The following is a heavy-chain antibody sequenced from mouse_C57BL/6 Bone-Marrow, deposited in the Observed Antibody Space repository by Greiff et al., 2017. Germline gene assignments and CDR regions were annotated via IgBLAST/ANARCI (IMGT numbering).Heavy chain of an antibody. CDR2: ISGGGGNT. V-gene: IGHV5-9*01. J-gene: IGHJ4*01. CDR3: ARAYCAMDY. CDR1: GFTFSSYT. Sequence: EVMLVESGGGLVKPGGSLKLSCAASGFTFSSYTMSWVRQTPGKRLEWVATISGGGGNTYYPDSVTGRFTISRDNAKNTLYLQMSSLRSEDTALYYCARAYCAMDYWGQGTSVTVSS.